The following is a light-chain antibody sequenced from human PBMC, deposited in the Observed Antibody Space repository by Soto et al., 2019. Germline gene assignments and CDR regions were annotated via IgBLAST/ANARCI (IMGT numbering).Light chain of an antibody. CDR2: DAS. CDR3: QQYDTYPWT. Sequence: DIEMTQSPSTLSAFVGDRVTITCRASQSISMWLAWYQQKLGKAPKFLIYDASTLESGVPSRFSGSGSGTEFTLTISSLQPDDFATYYCQQYDTYPWTFGQGTKVDIK. CDR1: QSISMW. V-gene: IGKV1-5*01. J-gene: IGKJ1*01.